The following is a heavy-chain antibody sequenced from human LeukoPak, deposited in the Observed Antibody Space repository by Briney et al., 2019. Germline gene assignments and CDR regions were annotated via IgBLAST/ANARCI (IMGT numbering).Heavy chain of an antibody. D-gene: IGHD3-3*01. J-gene: IGHJ4*02. Sequence: PSETLSLTCSVSGGSIASSSYYWGWIRQPPGKGLEWIGSVFRTGTTYYSASLKSRVSISVDTSKNQFSLKLSSVTAADTAVYYCARVNYDFWSGYYRRGFDYWGQGTLVTVSS. V-gene: IGHV4-39*07. CDR1: GGSIASSSYY. CDR2: VFRTGTT. CDR3: ARVNYDFWSGYYRRGFDY.